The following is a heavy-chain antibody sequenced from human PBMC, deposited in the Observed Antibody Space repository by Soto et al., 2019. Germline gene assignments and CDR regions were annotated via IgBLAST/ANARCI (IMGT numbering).Heavy chain of an antibody. Sequence: ASVKVSCKASGYTFTSYDINWVRQATGQGLEWMGWMNPNSGNTGYAQKFQGRVTMTRNTSISTAYMELSSLRSEDTAVYYCALAKDVAAAYWFDPWGQGTLVTVSS. J-gene: IGHJ5*02. CDR3: ALAKDVAAAYWFDP. V-gene: IGHV1-8*01. CDR1: GYTFTSYD. CDR2: MNPNSGNT. D-gene: IGHD6-13*01.